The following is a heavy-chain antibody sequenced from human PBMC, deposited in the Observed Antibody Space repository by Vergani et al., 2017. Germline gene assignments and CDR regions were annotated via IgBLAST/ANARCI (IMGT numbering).Heavy chain of an antibody. CDR2: INHSGST. V-gene: IGHV4-30-4*08. Sequence: QVQLQESGPGLVKPSQTLYLTCTVSGGSISSGGYYWSWIRQPPGKGLEWIGEINHSGSTNYNPSLRSRVTISVDTSKNQFSLKLSPVTAADTSVYYCARVKRVAAAGTGFIDYWGQGTLVTVSS. J-gene: IGHJ4*02. CDR1: GGSISSGGYY. CDR3: ARVKRVAAAGTGFIDY. D-gene: IGHD6-13*01.